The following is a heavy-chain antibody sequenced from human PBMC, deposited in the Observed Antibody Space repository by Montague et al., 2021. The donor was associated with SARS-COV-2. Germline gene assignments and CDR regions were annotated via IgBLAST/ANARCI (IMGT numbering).Heavy chain of an antibody. CDR3: TIEGHITTICSGCPRNWFDP. CDR1: GDSISRNNLY. D-gene: IGHD2-2*01. J-gene: IGHJ5*02. V-gene: IGHV4-61*02. Sequence: TLSLTCTLSGDSISRNNLYWTWIRQPAGKGLEWIGRISTTGSPEYNPSLKSRVTISLDTSKNQFSLRLSSVTAADTAMYYCTIEGHITTICSGCPRNWFDPWGQGTLVTVSS. CDR2: ISTTGSP.